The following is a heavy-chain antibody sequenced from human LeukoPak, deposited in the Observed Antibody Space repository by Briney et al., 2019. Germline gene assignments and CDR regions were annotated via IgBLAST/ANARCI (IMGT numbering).Heavy chain of an antibody. Sequence: GGSLRLSCAASGFTFSGYAMHWVRQAPGKGLEWLTVISYDGSNKYYADSVKGRFTISRDNSKNTLYLQMNSLRAEDTAVYYCAKDSSHYYDSSGYYKYYFDYWGQGTLVTVSS. CDR2: ISYDGSNK. D-gene: IGHD3-22*01. CDR1: GFTFSGYA. CDR3: AKDSSHYYDSSGYYKYYFDY. V-gene: IGHV3-30-3*01. J-gene: IGHJ4*02.